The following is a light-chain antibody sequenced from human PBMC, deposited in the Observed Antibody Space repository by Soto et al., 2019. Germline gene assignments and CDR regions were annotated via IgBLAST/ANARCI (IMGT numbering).Light chain of an antibody. Sequence: IDLTQANPTWSSSTGPSSTLSCMASQSISDTLAWYQQKPGQAPRLLIHGASTRATGIPARFSGSGSGTDFTLTISSLQSEDFAIYYCQQYNNWPWTSGDGANEDIK. J-gene: IGKJ1*01. CDR3: QQYNNWPWT. CDR1: QSISDT. CDR2: GAS. V-gene: IGKV3D-15*01.